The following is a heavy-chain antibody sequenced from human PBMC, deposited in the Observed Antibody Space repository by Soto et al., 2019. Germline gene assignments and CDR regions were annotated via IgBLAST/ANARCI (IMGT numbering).Heavy chain of an antibody. CDR2: IYWDDDN. CDR3: AHRVLRTVFGLVTTTAIYFDF. Sequence: QITLNESGPMQVKHRQTLTLTCTFSGFSLTTSGVGVVWIRQSPGKAPEWLALIYWDDDNPYSPSLKRRLTITKDNSKNQVVLTMADLDPADTGTYYCAHRVLRTVFGLVTTTAIYFDFWGQGTPVAVSS. D-gene: IGHD3-3*01. V-gene: IGHV2-5*02. CDR1: GFSLTTSGVG. J-gene: IGHJ4*02.